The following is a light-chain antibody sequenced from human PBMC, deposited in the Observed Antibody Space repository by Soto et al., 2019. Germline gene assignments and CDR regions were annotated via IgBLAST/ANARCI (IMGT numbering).Light chain of an antibody. CDR1: SSDVGGYNY. CDR3: SSYTSSSTLG. V-gene: IGLV2-14*01. Sequence: QSVLTQPASVSGSPGQSITISCTGTSSDVGGYNYVSWYQQHPGKAPKLMIYDVSNRPSGVSNRFSGSKSGNTASLTISGLQAEDEADYYCSSYTSSSTLGLGGGTKDTVL. J-gene: IGLJ2*01. CDR2: DVS.